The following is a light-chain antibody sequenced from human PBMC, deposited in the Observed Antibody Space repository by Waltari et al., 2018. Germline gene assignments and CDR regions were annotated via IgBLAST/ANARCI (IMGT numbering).Light chain of an antibody. CDR1: KSDVGAYDS. CDR2: DVR. V-gene: IGLV2-11*01. J-gene: IGLJ2*01. CDR3: CSYAGNYIMI. Sequence: QSVLTQPRSVSGSRGQSVTISCTGNKSDVGAYDSVSWYQHHPGKVPKLMIYDVRRRPSCVPPCFSVSKSGNSASLTISGLQTEDEADYYCCSYAGNYIMIFGGGTKVTVL.